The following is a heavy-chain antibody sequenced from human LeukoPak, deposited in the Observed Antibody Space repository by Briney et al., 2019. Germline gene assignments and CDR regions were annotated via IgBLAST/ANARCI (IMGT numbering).Heavy chain of an antibody. J-gene: IGHJ3*02. CDR2: IYTSGST. Sequence: SETLSLTCTVSGGSISSYYWSWIRQPAGKGLEWIGRIYTSGSTNYNPSLKSRVTMSVDTSKNQFSLKLSSVTAADTAVYYCAREDFWSGYGAFDIWGQGTMVTASS. V-gene: IGHV4-4*07. CDR1: GGSISSYY. D-gene: IGHD3-3*01. CDR3: AREDFWSGYGAFDI.